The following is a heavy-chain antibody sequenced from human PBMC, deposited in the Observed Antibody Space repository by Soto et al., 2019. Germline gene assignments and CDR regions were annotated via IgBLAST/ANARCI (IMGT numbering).Heavy chain of an antibody. Sequence: AVGSLRLSCAASGFTFGDYAMQWVRQAPGKGLEWVSAISWNSGSIDYADSVKGRFTISRDNAKNSLYLQMNSLRAEDTALYYCAKSHTTSGWYVTTDYWGQGTRVTVSS. CDR1: GFTFGDYA. V-gene: IGHV3-9*01. J-gene: IGHJ4*02. D-gene: IGHD6-19*01. CDR2: ISWNSGSI. CDR3: AKSHTTSGWYVTTDY.